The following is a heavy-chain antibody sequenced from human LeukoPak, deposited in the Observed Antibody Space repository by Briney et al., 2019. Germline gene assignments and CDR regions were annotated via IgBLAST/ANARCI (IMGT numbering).Heavy chain of an antibody. CDR3: AKGRGYSGYDLYHFDY. CDR1: GFTFSGYA. CDR2: ISGSGGST. D-gene: IGHD5-12*01. Sequence: GGSLRLSCGASGFTFSGYAMSWVCQAPGKGLEWVSGISGSGGSTYYADSVKGRFTISRDDSKNTLYLQMNSLRAEDTAVYYCAKGRGYSGYDLYHFDYWGQGTLVTVSS. V-gene: IGHV3-23*01. J-gene: IGHJ4*02.